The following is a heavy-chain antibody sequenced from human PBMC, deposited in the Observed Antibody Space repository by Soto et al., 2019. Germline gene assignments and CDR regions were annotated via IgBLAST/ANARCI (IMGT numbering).Heavy chain of an antibody. J-gene: IGHJ6*02. Sequence: QVQLQESGPGLVKPSQTLSLTCTVSGGSISSGGYYWSWIRQHPGKGLEWIGYIYYSGSTYYNPSLMGRVTISVDTSKNQFSLKLSSVTAADTAVYYCAREYSSSYYYYYGMDVWGQGTTVTVSS. CDR3: AREYSSSYYYYYGMDV. CDR1: GGSISSGGYY. V-gene: IGHV4-31*03. D-gene: IGHD6-6*01. CDR2: IYYSGST.